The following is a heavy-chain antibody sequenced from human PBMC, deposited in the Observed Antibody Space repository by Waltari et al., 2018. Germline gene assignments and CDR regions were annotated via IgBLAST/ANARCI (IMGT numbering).Heavy chain of an antibody. CDR1: GFTFSSYA. Sequence: QVQLVESGGGVVQPGRSLRLSCAASGFTFSSYAMHWVRQAPGKGLEWVAVISNDGSNKYYADSGKGRFTISRDNSKNTLYLQMNSLRAEDTAVYYCAREGVVVVPAAVYYYYYMDVWGKGTTVTISS. D-gene: IGHD2-2*01. CDR3: AREGVVVVPAAVYYYYYMDV. J-gene: IGHJ6*03. V-gene: IGHV3-30-3*01. CDR2: ISNDGSNK.